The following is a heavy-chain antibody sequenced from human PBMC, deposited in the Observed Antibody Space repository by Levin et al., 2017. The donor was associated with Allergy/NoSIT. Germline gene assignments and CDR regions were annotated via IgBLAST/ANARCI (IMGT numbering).Heavy chain of an antibody. V-gene: IGHV3-21*01. CDR3: ARLGEDAFDI. CDR1: GFTFSSYS. J-gene: IGHJ3*02. CDR2: ISSSSSYI. D-gene: IGHD2-21*01. Sequence: GESLKISCAASGFTFSSYSMNWVRQAPGKGLEWVSSISSSSSYIYYADSVKGRFTISRDNAKNSLYLQMNSLRAEDTAVYYCARLGEDAFDIWGQGTMVTVSS.